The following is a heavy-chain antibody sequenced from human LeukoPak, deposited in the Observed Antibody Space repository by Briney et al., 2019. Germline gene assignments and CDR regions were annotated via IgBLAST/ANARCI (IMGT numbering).Heavy chain of an antibody. V-gene: IGHV1-46*01. D-gene: IGHD6-13*01. CDR3: AKAEYSSPRGAFDI. J-gene: IGHJ3*02. CDR1: GFTFSTYG. CDR2: INPSGGST. Sequence: GGSLRLSCTASGFTFSTYGMHWVRQAPGQGLEWMGIINPSGGSTSYAQKFQGRVTMTRDMSTSTVYMELSSLRSEDTAVYYCAKAEYSSPRGAFDIWGQGTMVTVSS.